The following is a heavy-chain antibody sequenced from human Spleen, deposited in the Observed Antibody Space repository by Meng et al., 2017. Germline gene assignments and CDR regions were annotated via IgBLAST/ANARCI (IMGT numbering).Heavy chain of an antibody. CDR3: ASGNGGAGSYYTFDY. CDR1: GYTLTELS. V-gene: IGHV1-24*01. J-gene: IGHJ4*02. Sequence: ASVKVSCKVPGYTLTELSIHWVRQAPGKGLEWMGGFDPQDGETMYAQKFHGRVTMTEDTSTDTAYMELRSLRSEDTAVYFCASGNGGAGSYYTFDYWGQGTLVTVSS. CDR2: FDPQDGET. D-gene: IGHD3-10*01.